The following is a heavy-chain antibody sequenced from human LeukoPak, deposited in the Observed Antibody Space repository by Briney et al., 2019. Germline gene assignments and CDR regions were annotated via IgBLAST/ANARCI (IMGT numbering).Heavy chain of an antibody. Sequence: GGSLRLSCAASGFTFSSSTMNWVRQAPGKGLEWVSSISSSSSYIYYADSVKGRFTISRDNAKNSLYLQMNSLRAEDTAVYYCASATADYYYYYMDVWGKGTTVTVSS. CDR3: ASATADYYYYYMDV. V-gene: IGHV3-21*01. D-gene: IGHD2-15*01. J-gene: IGHJ6*03. CDR1: GFTFSSST. CDR2: ISSSSSYI.